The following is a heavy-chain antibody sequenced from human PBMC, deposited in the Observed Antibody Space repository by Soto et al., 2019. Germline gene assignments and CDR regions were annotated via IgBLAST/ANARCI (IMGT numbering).Heavy chain of an antibody. V-gene: IGHV1-69*02. CDR2: IIPILGIA. CDR3: ARIYSYGYSFDY. J-gene: IGHJ4*02. D-gene: IGHD5-18*01. Sequence: QVQLVQSGAEVKKPGSSVKVSCKASGGTFSSYTISWVRQAPGQGLEWMGRIIPILGIANYAQKFQGRVTITADKSPSTAYMELSSLRSEDTAVYYCARIYSYGYSFDYWGQGTLVTVSS. CDR1: GGTFSSYT.